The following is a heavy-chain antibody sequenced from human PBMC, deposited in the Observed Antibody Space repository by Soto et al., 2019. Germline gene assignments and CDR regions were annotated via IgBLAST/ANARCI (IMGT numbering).Heavy chain of an antibody. D-gene: IGHD3-3*01. CDR1: GFTFSSYA. Sequence: GSLRLSCAASGFTFSSYAMTWVRQAPGKGLEWVSAISGSGGSTYYADSVKGRFTISRDNSKNTLYLQMNSLRAEDTAVYYCAKPDNDFWSGQGDYWGQGALVTVSS. CDR3: AKPDNDFWSGQGDY. CDR2: ISGSGGST. V-gene: IGHV3-23*01. J-gene: IGHJ4*02.